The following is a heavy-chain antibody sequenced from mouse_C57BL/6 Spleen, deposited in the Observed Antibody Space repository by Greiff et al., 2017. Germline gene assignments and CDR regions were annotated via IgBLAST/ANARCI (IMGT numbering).Heavy chain of an antibody. CDR3: ARNYYYGSSYSFDY. J-gene: IGHJ2*01. CDR2: IWTGGGT. V-gene: IGHV2-9-1*01. D-gene: IGHD1-1*01. Sequence: SGFSLTSYAISWVRQPPGKGLEWLGVIWTGGGTNYNSALKSRLSISKDNSKSQVFLKMNSLQTDDTARYYCARNYYYGSSYSFDYWGQGTTLTVSS. CDR1: GFSLTSYA.